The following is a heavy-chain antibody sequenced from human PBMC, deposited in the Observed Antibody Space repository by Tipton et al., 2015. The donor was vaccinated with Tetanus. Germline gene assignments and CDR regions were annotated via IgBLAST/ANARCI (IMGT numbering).Heavy chain of an antibody. CDR3: ARDHRPTSRGSESYYYYGLDV. V-gene: IGHV3-21*06. Sequence: SLRLSCAASGFSFSVYSINWVRQAPGKGLEWVSSISGTGKYIYYADSVKGRFTISRDNAKNSLSLEMSSLRADDTAVYYCARDHRPTSRGSESYYYYGLDVWGQGTTVTVSS. D-gene: IGHD3-10*01. J-gene: IGHJ6*02. CDR1: GFSFSVYS. CDR2: ISGTGKYI.